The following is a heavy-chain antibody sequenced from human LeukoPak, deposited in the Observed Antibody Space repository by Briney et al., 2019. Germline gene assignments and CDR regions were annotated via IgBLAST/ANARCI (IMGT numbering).Heavy chain of an antibody. CDR3: ARHAHSDYGDYVLDY. V-gene: IGHV1-69*05. CDR2: ITPIFGTA. J-gene: IGHJ4*02. D-gene: IGHD4-17*01. Sequence: GSSVKVFCKASGGTFSSYAISWVRQAPGQGLEWMGGITPIFGTANYAQKFQGRVTITTDESTSTAYMELSSLRSEDTAVYYCARHAHSDYGDYVLDYWGQGTLVTVSS. CDR1: GGTFSSYA.